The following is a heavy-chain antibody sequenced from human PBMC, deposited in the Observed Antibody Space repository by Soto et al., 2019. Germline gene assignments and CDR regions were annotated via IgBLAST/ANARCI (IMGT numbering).Heavy chain of an antibody. J-gene: IGHJ6*02. V-gene: IGHV4-4*02. CDR2: IYHGGRT. Sequence: QVPLQESGPELVKPSGTLSLTCAVSGGSVSSGAWWTWVRQSPGKGLEWIGDIYHGGRTNYNPSLKSRVAISLDKSKNQFSLKLSSVTAADTAMYYCTRMLIIVTDYNYGLDVWGRGTTVTVSS. D-gene: IGHD2-21*01. CDR3: TRMLIIVTDYNYGLDV. CDR1: GGSVSSGAW.